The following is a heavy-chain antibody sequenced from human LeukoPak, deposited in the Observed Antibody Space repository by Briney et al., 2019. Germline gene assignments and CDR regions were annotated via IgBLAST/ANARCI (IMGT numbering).Heavy chain of an antibody. CDR3: ARGFSRSWTVRYYYYMDV. J-gene: IGHJ6*03. D-gene: IGHD6-13*01. CDR1: GDSISSSRYY. CDR2: INYSGTT. Sequence: SETLSLTCTVSGDSISSSRYYWGWISQPPGKGLEWIGNINYSGTTYYNASLKSRLAMSVDTSKNQFSLNLSSVTAADTAVYYCARGFSRSWTVRYYYYMDVWGKGTTVTVSS. V-gene: IGHV4-39*07.